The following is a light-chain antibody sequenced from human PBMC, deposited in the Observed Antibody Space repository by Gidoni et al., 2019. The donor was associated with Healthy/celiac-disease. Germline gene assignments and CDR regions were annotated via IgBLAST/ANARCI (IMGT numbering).Light chain of an antibody. CDR1: KLGAKY. CDR2: QDS. J-gene: IGLJ2*01. V-gene: IGLV3-1*01. Sequence: SYELTQPPSVSVSPGQTASITCSGDKLGAKYAYWYQQEPGQAPVLVIYQDSKRPSGIPERFSGSNSGNTATLTISGTQAMDESDYYCQAWDSSTVVFGGGTKLTVL. CDR3: QAWDSSTVV.